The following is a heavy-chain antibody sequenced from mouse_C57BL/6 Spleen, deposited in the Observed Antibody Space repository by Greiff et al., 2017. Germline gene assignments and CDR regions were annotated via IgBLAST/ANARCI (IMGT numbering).Heavy chain of an antibody. CDR2: IDPSDSYT. Sequence: VQLQQSGAELVMPGASVKLSCKASGYTFTSYWMHWVKQRPGQGLEWIGEIDPSDSYTNYNQKFKGKSTLTIDKSSSTAYMQLSSLTSEDSAVYDCARKAYSNYESWFADWGKGTLVTVAA. CDR1: GYTFTSYW. J-gene: IGHJ3*01. CDR3: ARKAYSNYESWFAD. V-gene: IGHV1-69*01. D-gene: IGHD2-5*01.